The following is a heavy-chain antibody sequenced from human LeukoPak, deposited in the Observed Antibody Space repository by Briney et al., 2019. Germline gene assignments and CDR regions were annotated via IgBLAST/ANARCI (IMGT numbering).Heavy chain of an antibody. CDR3: ARGFPPRRNYDSSGYYSYYFDH. V-gene: IGHV1-18*01. Sequence: ASVKVSCKASGYTFTGYGVSWVRQAPGQGLEWMGWISAYNGNTKYAQEFRGRVTMTTDTSTSTAYMELRSLRSDDTAVYYCARGFPPRRNYDSSGYYSYYFDHWGQGTLVTVSS. CDR1: GYTFTGYG. J-gene: IGHJ4*02. D-gene: IGHD3-22*01. CDR2: ISAYNGNT.